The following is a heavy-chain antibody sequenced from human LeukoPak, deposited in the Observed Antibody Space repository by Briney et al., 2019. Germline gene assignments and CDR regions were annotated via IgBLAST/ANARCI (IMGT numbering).Heavy chain of an antibody. CDR1: GFTFSSYS. J-gene: IGHJ4*02. V-gene: IGHV3-48*02. CDR3: TAGDYDSSGYYE. Sequence: PGGSLRLSCAASGFTFSSYSMNWVRQAPGKGLEWVSYISSSSSTIYYADSVKGRFTIFRDNAKNSLYLQMNSLRDEDTAVYYCTAGDYDSSGYYEWGQGTLVTVSS. CDR2: ISSSSSTI. D-gene: IGHD3-22*01.